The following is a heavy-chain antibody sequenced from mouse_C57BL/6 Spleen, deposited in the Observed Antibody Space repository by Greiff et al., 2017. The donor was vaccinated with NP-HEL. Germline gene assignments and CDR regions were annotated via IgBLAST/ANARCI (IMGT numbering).Heavy chain of an antibody. J-gene: IGHJ2*01. V-gene: IGHV5-6*01. D-gene: IGHD1-1*01. Sequence: EVQVVESGGDLVKPGGSLKLSCAASGFTFSSYGMSWVRQTPDTRLEWVATISSGGSYTYYPDSVQGRFTISRDKAKNTLYLQMSSLKSEDTAMDYGARHGSTTVVATDYFDYWGQGTTLTVSS. CDR3: ARHGSTTVVATDYFDY. CDR1: GFTFSSYG. CDR2: ISSGGSYT.